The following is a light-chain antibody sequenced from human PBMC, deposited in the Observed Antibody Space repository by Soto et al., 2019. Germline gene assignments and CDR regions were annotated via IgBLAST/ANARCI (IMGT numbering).Light chain of an antibody. CDR3: QQYSTWPLT. V-gene: IGKV3-15*01. J-gene: IGKJ4*01. CDR2: VAS. Sequence: EIVITQSPATLSVSPGERATLFCRASQSVNNNYLAWYQQKPGQAPRLLIHVASTRATGIPARFSGSGSGTEFTLTISSLQSEDFAVYYCQQYSTWPLTFGGGTKVEIK. CDR1: QSVNNN.